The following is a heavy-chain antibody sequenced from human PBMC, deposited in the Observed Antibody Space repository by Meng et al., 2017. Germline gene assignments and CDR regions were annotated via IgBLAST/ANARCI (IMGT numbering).Heavy chain of an antibody. J-gene: IGHJ4*02. CDR1: GGSISSGGYY. D-gene: IGHD3-22*01. CDR2: IYYSGST. V-gene: IGHV4-30-4*08. Sequence: QVKLQESGPGLVKPSQNLSLTCTVSGGSISSGGYYWSWIRQHPGKGLEWIGYIYYSGSTYYNPSLKSRVTISVDTSKKQFSLKLTSVTAADTAVYYCARGPLIIMIEVWGQGTLVTVSS. CDR3: ARGPLIIMIEV.